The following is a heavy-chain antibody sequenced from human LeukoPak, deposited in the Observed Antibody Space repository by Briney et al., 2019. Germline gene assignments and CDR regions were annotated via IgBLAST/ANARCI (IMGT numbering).Heavy chain of an antibody. D-gene: IGHD1-14*01. J-gene: IGHJ4*02. CDR3: ARAPGPESLDY. Sequence: SETLSLTCAVYGGSFSGYYWSWIRQPPGKGLEWIGEINHSGSTNYNPSLKSRVTISVDTSKNQFSLKLSSVTAADTAVYYCARAPGPESLDYWGQGTLVTVSS. V-gene: IGHV4-34*09. CDR1: GGSFSGYY. CDR2: INHSGST.